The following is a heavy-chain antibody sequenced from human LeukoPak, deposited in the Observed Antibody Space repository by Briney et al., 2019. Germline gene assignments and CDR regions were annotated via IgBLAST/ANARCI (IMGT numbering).Heavy chain of an antibody. V-gene: IGHV4-59*12. D-gene: IGHD3-22*01. Sequence: PSETLSLTCTVSGGSIRSYYWSWIRQPPGKGLEWIGYIYYSGSTNYNPSLKSRVTMSVDTSKNQFSLKLSSVTAADTAVYYCARDPDSNYYDSSGYAHDAFDIWGQGTMVTVSS. CDR2: IYYSGST. CDR3: ARDPDSNYYDSSGYAHDAFDI. CDR1: GGSIRSYY. J-gene: IGHJ3*02.